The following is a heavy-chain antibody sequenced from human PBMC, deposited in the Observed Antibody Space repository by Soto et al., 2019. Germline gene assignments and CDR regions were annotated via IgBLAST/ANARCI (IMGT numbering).Heavy chain of an antibody. CDR1: GYTFSTND. CDR2: MNPNNGNA. J-gene: IGHJ4*02. Sequence: ASVKVSCKASGYTFSTNDFAWVRQATGQGLEWMGWMNPNNGNAGFAQQFRGRVTMTRNTSITTAYMELSSLRTDDTAVYYCARRKERSGPYYLDLWGQRTLVTVSS. CDR3: ARRKERSGPYYLDL. V-gene: IGHV1-8*01.